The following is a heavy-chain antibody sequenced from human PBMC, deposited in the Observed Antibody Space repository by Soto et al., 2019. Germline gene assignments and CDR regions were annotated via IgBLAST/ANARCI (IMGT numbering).Heavy chain of an antibody. CDR1: GGSISSSSFH. CDR3: ARRERAAGTDWWFDP. CDR2: IYYSGST. V-gene: IGHV4-39*01. D-gene: IGHD6-13*01. Sequence: QLQLQESGPGLVKPSETLSLTCTVSGGSISSSSFHWGWIRQPPGKGLEWIGSIYYSGSTYYSPSPKSRVTISVDTSKNQFSGKLSSVTAADTAVYYGARRERAAGTDWWFDPWGQGTLVTVSS. J-gene: IGHJ5*02.